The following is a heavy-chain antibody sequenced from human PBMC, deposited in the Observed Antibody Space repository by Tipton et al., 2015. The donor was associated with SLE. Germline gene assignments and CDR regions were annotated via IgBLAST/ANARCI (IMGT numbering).Heavy chain of an antibody. V-gene: IGHV4-34*01. D-gene: IGHD6-19*01. Sequence: TLSLTCAVYGGSFSGYYLRWIRQPPGKGLEWIGEINHSGSTNYNPSLKSRVTISVDTSKNQFSLKLSSVTAADTAVYYCASWAVAGTVDYWGQGTLVTVSS. J-gene: IGHJ4*02. CDR3: ASWAVAGTVDY. CDR1: GGSFSGYY. CDR2: INHSGST.